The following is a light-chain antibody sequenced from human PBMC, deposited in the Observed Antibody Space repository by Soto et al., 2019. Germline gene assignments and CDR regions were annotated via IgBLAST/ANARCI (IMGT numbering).Light chain of an antibody. CDR1: QNIRSY. J-gene: IGKJ1*01. CDR3: QQGYTTRWT. Sequence: DIQMTQSPTSLYASVGDTVTITCRAGQNIRSYLNWYQQIPGKAPSLPIYATSIPQTGVPSRFSGSGTGTDFTLTINGLQREDFATYFCQQGYTTRWTFGQGTKVEIK. V-gene: IGKV1-39*01. CDR2: ATS.